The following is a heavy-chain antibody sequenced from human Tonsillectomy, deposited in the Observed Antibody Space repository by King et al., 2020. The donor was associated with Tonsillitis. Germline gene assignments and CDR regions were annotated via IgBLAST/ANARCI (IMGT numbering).Heavy chain of an antibody. CDR3: ARGRVGVSMYGSYYHGMDV. D-gene: IGHD3-22*01. CDR2: ISYDGSNK. V-gene: IGHV3-30-3*01. Sequence: SNSAMHWVRQAPGKGLEWVAVISYDGSNKYHADAVKGRLTISRDNSKNTLYLQMNSLRAEDTAVYYCARGRVGVSMYGSYYHGMDVWGQGNTVTVSS. CDR1: SNSA. J-gene: IGHJ6*02.